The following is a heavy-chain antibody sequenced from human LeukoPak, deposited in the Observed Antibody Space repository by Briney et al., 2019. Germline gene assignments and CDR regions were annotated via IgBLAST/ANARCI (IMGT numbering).Heavy chain of an antibody. V-gene: IGHV3-23*01. J-gene: IGHJ4*02. Sequence: GGALLLSCAASGFTFSRYAMTWVRQAPGKGLEWVSTLSGSGGGTYYADSVKGRFTISRDNSKNTLYLQVNSLRAEDTAVYYCAKVIVGAHFDHWGQGTLVTVSS. CDR3: AKVIVGAHFDH. D-gene: IGHD1-26*01. CDR1: GFTFSRYA. CDR2: LSGSGGGT.